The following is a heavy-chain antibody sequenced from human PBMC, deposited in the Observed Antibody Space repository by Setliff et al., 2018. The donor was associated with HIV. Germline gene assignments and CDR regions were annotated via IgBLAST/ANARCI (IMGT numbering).Heavy chain of an antibody. J-gene: IGHJ4*02. CDR2: INTNTGNP. D-gene: IGHD1-7*01. CDR1: GYTFTSYG. V-gene: IGHV7-4-1*02. CDR3: ARVPAGTAYDK. Sequence: ASVKVSCKASGYTFTSYGISWVRQAPGQGLEWMGWINTNTGNPTYAQGFTGRFVFSLDTSVSTAYLQISSLKTEDSAVYYCARVPAGTAYDKWGQGTLVTVSS.